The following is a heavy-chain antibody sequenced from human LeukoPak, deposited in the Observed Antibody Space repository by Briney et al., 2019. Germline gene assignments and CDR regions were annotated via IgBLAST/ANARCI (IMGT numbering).Heavy chain of an antibody. V-gene: IGHV3-23*01. CDR2: ISGSGGST. J-gene: IGHJ4*02. D-gene: IGHD3-3*01. CDR1: GFTFSSYA. Sequence: GGSLRLSCAASGFTFSSYAMSWVRQAPGKGLEWVSAISGSGGSTYYADSVKGRFTISRDNSKNTLYLQMNSLRAEDTAVYYCAKATHTIFGVVIILSGGYFDYWGQGTLVTVSS. CDR3: AKATHTIFGVVIILSGGYFDY.